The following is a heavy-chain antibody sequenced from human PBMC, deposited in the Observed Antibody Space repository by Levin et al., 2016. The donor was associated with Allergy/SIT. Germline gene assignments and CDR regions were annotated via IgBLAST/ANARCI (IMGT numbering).Heavy chain of an antibody. CDR3: ARDLAPPVVGANSLGG. Sequence: GESLKISCAASGFTFNNYAMNWVRQAPGKGLEWVSAIHGDGQSTYYADSVKGRFTISRDNSKNTLFLQMNSLRVEDTAVYYCARDLAPPVVGANSLGGWGQGTLVTVSS. J-gene: IGHJ4*02. CDR1: GFTFNNYA. V-gene: IGHV3-23*01. D-gene: IGHD1-26*01. CDR2: IHGDGQST.